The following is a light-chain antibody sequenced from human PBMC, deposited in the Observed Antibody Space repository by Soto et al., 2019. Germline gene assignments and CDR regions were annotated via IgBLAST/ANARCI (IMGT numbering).Light chain of an antibody. V-gene: IGKV3-15*01. CDR3: QQFITWLLLT. CDR1: QSVRIN. Sequence: EIVLTQSPATLSVSPGERGTLSWRASQSVRINLAWYQPKPGQGPRLLIFGASTRATNIPARFSGSGSGTEFTLTICSLQSEDVAVYYCQQFITWLLLTSGGGTKVDIK. CDR2: GAS. J-gene: IGKJ4*01.